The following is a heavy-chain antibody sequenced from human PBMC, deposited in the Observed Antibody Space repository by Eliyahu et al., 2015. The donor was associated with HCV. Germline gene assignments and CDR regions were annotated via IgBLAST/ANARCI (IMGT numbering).Heavy chain of an antibody. Sequence: QVQLVESGGGVVQPGRSLRLSCAASGFTFSSYGMHWVRQAPGKGLEWVAVISYDGSNKYYADSVKGRFTISRDNSKNTLYLQMNSLRAEDTAVYYCAKGGQWLASLGARYYYGMDVWGQGTTVTVSS. V-gene: IGHV3-30*18. D-gene: IGHD6-19*01. CDR1: GFTFSSYG. J-gene: IGHJ6*02. CDR3: AKGGQWLASLGARYYYGMDV. CDR2: ISYDGSNK.